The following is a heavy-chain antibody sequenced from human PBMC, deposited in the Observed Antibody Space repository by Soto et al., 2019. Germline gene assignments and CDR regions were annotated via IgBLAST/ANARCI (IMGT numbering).Heavy chain of an antibody. Sequence: QVKLVESGGGVVQPGRSLRLSCAASGFNFSAYTMHWFRQPPGKGLGWVAVISSDGNHKYYTDSVKGRFTISRDTSTNTLYLQMNSLRAEDTAVYYCARWEQPLFDYWGQGTLVTVSS. CDR1: GFNFSAYT. J-gene: IGHJ4*02. D-gene: IGHD1-26*01. V-gene: IGHV3-30-3*01. CDR2: ISSDGNHK. CDR3: ARWEQPLFDY.